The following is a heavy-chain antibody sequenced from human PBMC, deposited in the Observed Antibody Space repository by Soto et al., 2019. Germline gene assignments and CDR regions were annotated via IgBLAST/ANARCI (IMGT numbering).Heavy chain of an antibody. V-gene: IGHV1-18*01. CDR1: GYTFTSYG. Sequence: ASVKVSCKASGYTFTSYGISWVRQAPGQGLGWMGWISAYNGNTNCAQKLQGRVTMTTDTSTSTAYMELRSLRSDDTAVYYCARGLGYCTNGVCYHDAFDIWGQGTMVTVSS. CDR2: ISAYNGNT. D-gene: IGHD2-8*01. CDR3: ARGLGYCTNGVCYHDAFDI. J-gene: IGHJ3*02.